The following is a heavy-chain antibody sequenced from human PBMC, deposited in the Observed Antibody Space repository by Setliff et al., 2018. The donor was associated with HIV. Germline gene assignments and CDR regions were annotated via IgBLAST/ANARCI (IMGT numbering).Heavy chain of an antibody. CDR2: THPEDSDT. CDR3: ARRLYSSEAFDP. V-gene: IGHV5-51*01. CDR1: GYSFTNNW. Sequence: GESLKISCKGSGYSFTNNWIGWVRQMPGKGLEWMGITHPEDSDTRYNPSFQGQVAISADKSTSTAYLQWSSLKASDTAMYYCARRLYSSEAFDPWGQGTLVTVSS. D-gene: IGHD6-25*01. J-gene: IGHJ5*02.